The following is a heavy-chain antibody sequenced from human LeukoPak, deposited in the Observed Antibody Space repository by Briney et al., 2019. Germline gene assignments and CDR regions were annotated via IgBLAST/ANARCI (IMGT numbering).Heavy chain of an antibody. J-gene: IGHJ4*02. CDR2: IYSGDTT. CDR1: GFTVSSNY. CDR3: ARSYSGRYGTFDC. Sequence: GGSLRLSCAASGFTVSSNYMSWVRQAPGKGLELVSVIYSGDTTYYADSVKGRFTISRDNSKNTLYLQMNSLRGEDTAVYYCARSYSGRYGTFDCWGQGTLVTVSS. D-gene: IGHD1-26*01. V-gene: IGHV3-53*01.